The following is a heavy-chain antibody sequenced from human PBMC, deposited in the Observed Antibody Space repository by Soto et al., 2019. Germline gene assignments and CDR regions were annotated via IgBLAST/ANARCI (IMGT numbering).Heavy chain of an antibody. CDR1: GFTFSDYG. CDR2: IWYDGSNK. D-gene: IGHD5-12*01. CDR3: ARDHSGYYLDY. Sequence: GGSLRLSCAASGFTFSDYGLHWVRQTPGKGLEWVAVIWYDGSNKYYGDSVKGRFAISRDDSRNTLYLQMNSLRAEDTAVYYCARDHSGYYLDYWGQGTLVTVSS. V-gene: IGHV3-33*01. J-gene: IGHJ4*02.